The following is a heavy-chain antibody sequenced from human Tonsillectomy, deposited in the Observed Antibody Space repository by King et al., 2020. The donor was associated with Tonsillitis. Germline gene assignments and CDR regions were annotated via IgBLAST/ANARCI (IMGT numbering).Heavy chain of an antibody. CDR3: AREHLYYYDSSCYHRGLDY. Sequence: EVQLVESGGGLVQPGGSLRLSCTASGFTVRSSYMNWVRQAPGKGLEWVSVIYSGGNTYYADSVKGRFTLSRDNSKNTLYLQMNSLRAEDTAVYYCAREHLYYYDSSCYHRGLDYWGQGTLVTVSS. V-gene: IGHV3-66*01. CDR2: IYSGGNT. CDR1: GFTVRSSY. J-gene: IGHJ4*02. D-gene: IGHD3-22*01.